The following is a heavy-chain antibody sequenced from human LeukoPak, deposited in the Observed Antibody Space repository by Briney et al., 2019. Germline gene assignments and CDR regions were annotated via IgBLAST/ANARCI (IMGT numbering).Heavy chain of an antibody. D-gene: IGHD1-1*01. Sequence: TGGSLRLSCEASGFTFSSSWMNRVRQAPGKGLEWVANINPDGGEKRYVDSVKGRFTISRDNARNSLYLQMNSLRAEDTAVYYCASWINNDNYWGQGTLVTVSS. CDR3: ASWINNDNY. J-gene: IGHJ4*02. V-gene: IGHV3-7*01. CDR1: GFTFSSSW. CDR2: INPDGGEK.